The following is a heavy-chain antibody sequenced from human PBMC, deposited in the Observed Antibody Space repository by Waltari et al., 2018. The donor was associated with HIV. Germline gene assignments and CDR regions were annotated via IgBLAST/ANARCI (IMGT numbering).Heavy chain of an antibody. V-gene: IGHV3-11*01. Sequence: QVQLEESGGDLVKPGGSLRLSCAASGFTFRDYYMSWMRQAPGKGLGVIGHISRGGSSTYYADSVKGRFTISRDNAKNSLYLQMLSLRAEDTAIYYCARGEQSAHGPSDYWGQGTLVTVSS. CDR2: ISRGGSST. D-gene: IGHD4-17*01. CDR3: ARGEQSAHGPSDY. CDR1: GFTFRDYY. J-gene: IGHJ4*02.